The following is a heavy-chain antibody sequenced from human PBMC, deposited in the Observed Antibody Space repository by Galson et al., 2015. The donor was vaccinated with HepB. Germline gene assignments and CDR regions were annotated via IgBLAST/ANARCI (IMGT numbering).Heavy chain of an antibody. CDR1: GFTFSNYA. Sequence: SLRLSCAVSGFTFSNYAMSWVRQAPGKGLEWVSSISHTGSNTYYADSVKGRFTISRDNSKNTLNLQMNSLRAEDTAVYYCAKDRWSSYYKDYWGQGTLVIVSS. J-gene: IGHJ4*02. D-gene: IGHD3-3*01. CDR3: AKDRWSSYYKDY. V-gene: IGHV3-23*01. CDR2: ISHTGSNT.